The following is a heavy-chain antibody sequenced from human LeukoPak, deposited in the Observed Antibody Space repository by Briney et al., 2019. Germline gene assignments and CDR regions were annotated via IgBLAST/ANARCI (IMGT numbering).Heavy chain of an antibody. CDR2: IKQGGTEK. CDR3: ARGPNYGDRDDFLDA. CDR1: GFTFSSHW. D-gene: IGHD4-17*01. V-gene: IGHV3-7*01. J-gene: IGHJ5*02. Sequence: GGSLRLSCAASGFTFSSHWMTWVRQAPGKGLEWVAGIKQGGTEKYYADSVKGRFTVSRDNAKNSLYLQMYSLSADDTAVYFCARGPNYGDRDDFLDAWGQGTKVTVSS.